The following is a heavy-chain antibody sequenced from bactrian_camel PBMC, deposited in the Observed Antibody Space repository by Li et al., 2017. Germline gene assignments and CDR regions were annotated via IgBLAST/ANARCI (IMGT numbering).Heavy chain of an antibody. J-gene: IGHJ4*01. Sequence: VQLVESGGGSVQAGGSLRLSCAASDNTYSGECMGWFRQAPGKEREGIAMIAMSSGDAYYDDSVKDRFTISRDGAKNTAFLEMNSLKAEDTAVYYCAATFGNRCGSRSSALAYNEYLSWGRGTQVTVS. CDR2: IAMSSGDA. CDR3: AATFGNRCGSRSSALAYNEYLS. V-gene: IGHV3-3*01. CDR1: DNTYSGEC. D-gene: IGHD6*01.